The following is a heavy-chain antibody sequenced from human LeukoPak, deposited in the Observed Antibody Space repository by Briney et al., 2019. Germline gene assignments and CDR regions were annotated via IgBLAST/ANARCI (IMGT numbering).Heavy chain of an antibody. CDR3: ARDLALRFLEWGLTHNWFDP. V-gene: IGHV3-11*01. D-gene: IGHD3-3*01. J-gene: IGHJ5*02. CDR1: GFTFSDYY. CDR2: ISSSGSTI. Sequence: GGSLRLSCAASGFTFSDYYMSWIRQAPGKGLEWVSYISSSGSTIYYADSVRGRFTISRDNAKNSLYLQMNSLRAEDTAVYYCARDLALRFLEWGLTHNWFDPWGQGTLVTVSS.